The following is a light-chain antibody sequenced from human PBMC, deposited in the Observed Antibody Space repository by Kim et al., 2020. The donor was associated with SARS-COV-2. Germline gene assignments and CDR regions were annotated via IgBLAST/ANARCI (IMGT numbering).Light chain of an antibody. J-gene: IGKJ4*01. V-gene: IGKV3-11*01. CDR2: DAS. Sequence: LSPGEGATLSGRASQSVRGYLAWYQQKPGQAPRLLIYDASTRATGIPARFSGSGSGTDFTLTIRSLEPEDSAIYYCQQRNNWPLTFGGGTKVDIK. CDR1: QSVRGY. CDR3: QQRNNWPLT.